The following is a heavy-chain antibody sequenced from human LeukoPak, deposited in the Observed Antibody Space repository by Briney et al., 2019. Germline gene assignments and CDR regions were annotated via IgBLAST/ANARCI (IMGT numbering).Heavy chain of an antibody. V-gene: IGHV3-20*04. CDR1: GFTFDDYG. Sequence: GGSLRLSCAASGFTFDDYGMSWVRQAPGKGLEWVSGINWNGGSTGYADPVKGRFTISRDNAKNSLYLQMNSLRAEDTALYYCARGGYYDSSGYYYFDYWGQGTLVTVSS. J-gene: IGHJ4*02. CDR3: ARGGYYDSSGYYYFDY. D-gene: IGHD3-22*01. CDR2: INWNGGST.